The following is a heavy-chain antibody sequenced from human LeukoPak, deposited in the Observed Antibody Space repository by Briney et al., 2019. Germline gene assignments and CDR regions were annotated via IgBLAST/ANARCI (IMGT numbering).Heavy chain of an antibody. Sequence: GGSLRLSCAASGFTFSAYSMNWVRQAPEKGLEWVSYIGSSSSPIYYADSVKGRFTISRDNAKNSLYLQMDSLRAEDTAVYYCARDQAYSFDSWGQGTLVTVSS. CDR3: ARDQAYSFDS. V-gene: IGHV3-48*01. CDR2: IGSSSSPI. CDR1: GFTFSAYS. J-gene: IGHJ4*02. D-gene: IGHD4-11*01.